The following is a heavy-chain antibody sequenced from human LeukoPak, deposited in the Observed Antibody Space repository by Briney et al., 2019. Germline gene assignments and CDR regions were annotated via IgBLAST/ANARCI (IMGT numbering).Heavy chain of an antibody. V-gene: IGHV3-21*01. J-gene: IGHJ4*02. D-gene: IGHD6-13*01. Sequence: GGSLRLSCEASGFTFTTYSMTWVRQAPGKGLEWVSIISSSSSYIYYADSVKGRFTISRDNAKNSLYLQMSSLRAEDTAVYYCARVKNHRGIAVAGSDYWGQGTLVTVSS. CDR1: GFTFTTYS. CDR3: ARVKNHRGIAVAGSDY. CDR2: ISSSSSYI.